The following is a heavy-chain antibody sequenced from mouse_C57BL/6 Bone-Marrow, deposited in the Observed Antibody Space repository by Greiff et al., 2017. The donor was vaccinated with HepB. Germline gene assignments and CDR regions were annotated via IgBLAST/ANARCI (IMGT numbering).Heavy chain of an antibody. CDR2: IYPGDGDT. Sequence: QVQLKESGPELVKPGASVKISCKASGYAFSSSWMNWVKQRPGKGLEWIGRIYPGDGDTNYNGKFKGKATLTADKSSSTAYMQLSSLTSEDSAVYFCAIGTGDYAMDYWGQGTSVTVSS. D-gene: IGHD4-1*01. CDR1: GYAFSSSW. CDR3: AIGTGDYAMDY. V-gene: IGHV1-82*01. J-gene: IGHJ4*01.